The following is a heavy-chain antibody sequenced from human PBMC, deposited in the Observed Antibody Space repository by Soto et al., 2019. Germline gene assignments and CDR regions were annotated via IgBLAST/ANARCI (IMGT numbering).Heavy chain of an antibody. CDR2: ISSSGSTI. Sequence: EVQLVESGGGLVQPGGSLRLSCAASGFTFSSYEMNWVRQAPGKGLEWVSYISSSGSTIYYADSVKGRFTISRDNAKNSLYLQMNSLRAEDTADYYCARRPAFNMATPEDFDYWGQGTLVTVSS. CDR3: ARRPAFNMATPEDFDY. J-gene: IGHJ4*02. V-gene: IGHV3-48*03. D-gene: IGHD5-12*01. CDR1: GFTFSSYE.